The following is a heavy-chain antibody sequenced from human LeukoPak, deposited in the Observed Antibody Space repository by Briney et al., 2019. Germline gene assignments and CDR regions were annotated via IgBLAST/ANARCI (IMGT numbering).Heavy chain of an antibody. CDR2: IKKGGSEK. CDR3: ARVFGNWFDP. J-gene: IGHJ5*02. V-gene: IGHV3-7*03. CDR1: GFTFSSYW. D-gene: IGHD1-14*01. Sequence: GGSLRLSCAASGFTFSSYWMSWVRQAPGKGLEWVASIKKGGSEKYYVDSVKGRFTISKDNAKNSLYLQMNSLKAEDTAVYYCARVFGNWFDPWGQGTLVTVSS.